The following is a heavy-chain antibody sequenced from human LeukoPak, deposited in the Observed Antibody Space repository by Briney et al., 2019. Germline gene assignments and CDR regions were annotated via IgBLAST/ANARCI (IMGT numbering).Heavy chain of an antibody. CDR1: GGSISSDSYY. D-gene: IGHD6-6*01. CDR3: AKQLLGEYSSHSGIDY. CDR2: IYYSGKT. J-gene: IGHJ4*02. V-gene: IGHV4-39*07. Sequence: SETLSLTCTVSGGSISSDSYYWGWIRQPPGKGLEWIGNIYYSGKTSHNPSLKSRVTISVDTSKNQFSLKMTYVTAADTAVYYCAKQLLGEYSSHSGIDYWGQGTLVTVSS.